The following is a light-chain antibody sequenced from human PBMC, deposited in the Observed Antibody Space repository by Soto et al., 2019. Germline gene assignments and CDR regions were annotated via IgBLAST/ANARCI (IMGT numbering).Light chain of an antibody. CDR3: CSYAGDIRWV. CDR2: EVS. CDR1: SSDVGNYNL. J-gene: IGLJ3*02. V-gene: IGLV2-23*02. Sequence: QSALTQPASVSGSLGQSNTISCTGTSSDVGNYNLVSWYQHHPVRAPKLMIYEVSKRPSGVSNRFSGSKSDNTAFLTISGLQAEDEADYYCCSYAGDIRWVFGGGTKLTVL.